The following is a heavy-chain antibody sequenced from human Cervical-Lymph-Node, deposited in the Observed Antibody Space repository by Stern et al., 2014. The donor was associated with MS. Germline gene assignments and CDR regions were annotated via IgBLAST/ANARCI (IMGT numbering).Heavy chain of an antibody. V-gene: IGHV1-3*01. Sequence: QVQLVQSGAEVKKPGASVKVSCKASGYTITEFAIHWVRQAPGQRLEWLGWIDAGNGYTKYSQKFQGRVTIASDTSANTAYMELSSLRSEDTAVYFCARGMVVAGTSFDYGGQGTLVTVSS. D-gene: IGHD6-19*01. J-gene: IGHJ4*02. CDR1: GYTITEFA. CDR3: ARGMVVAGTSFDY. CDR2: IDAGNGYT.